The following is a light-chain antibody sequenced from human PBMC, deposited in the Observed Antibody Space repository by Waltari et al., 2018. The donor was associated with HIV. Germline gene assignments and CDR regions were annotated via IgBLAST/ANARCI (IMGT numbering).Light chain of an antibody. Sequence: QSVLTQPPSASGTPGQRITVSCSGSRSNIGGNYVYWYQQFPGMAPQMVMYENNRRPSGVPGQFSGSKSGTSASLAISGLRSEDEAHYYCATWDDSLSGVLFGGGTKLTVL. V-gene: IGLV1-47*01. CDR1: RSNIGGNY. CDR2: ENN. J-gene: IGLJ2*01. CDR3: ATWDDSLSGVL.